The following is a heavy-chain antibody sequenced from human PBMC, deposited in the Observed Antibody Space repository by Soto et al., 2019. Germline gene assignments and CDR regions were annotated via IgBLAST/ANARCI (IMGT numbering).Heavy chain of an antibody. Sequence: SQTLSLTCAISGDSVSSNSAAWNWIRQSPSRGLEWLGRTYYRSKWYNDYAVSVKSRITINPDTSKNQFSLQLNSVTPEDTAVYYCARDREIAVAGDHYYYGMDVWGQGTTVTVSS. CDR3: ARDREIAVAGDHYYYGMDV. CDR1: GDSVSSNSAA. J-gene: IGHJ6*02. V-gene: IGHV6-1*01. D-gene: IGHD6-19*01. CDR2: TYYRSKWYN.